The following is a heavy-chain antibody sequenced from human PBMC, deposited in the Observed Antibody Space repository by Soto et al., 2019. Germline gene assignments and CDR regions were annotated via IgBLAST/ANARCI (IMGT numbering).Heavy chain of an antibody. CDR2: IKSKTDGGTT. V-gene: IGHV3-15*01. Sequence: GGSLRLSCAASGFTFSNAWMSWVRQAPGKGLEWVGRIKSKTDGGTTDYAAPVKGRFTISRDDSKNTLYLQMNSLKTEDTAVYYCTTDVIRYFDWLSPDDAFDIWGQGTMVTVSS. D-gene: IGHD3-9*01. CDR1: GFTFSNAW. CDR3: TTDVIRYFDWLSPDDAFDI. J-gene: IGHJ3*02.